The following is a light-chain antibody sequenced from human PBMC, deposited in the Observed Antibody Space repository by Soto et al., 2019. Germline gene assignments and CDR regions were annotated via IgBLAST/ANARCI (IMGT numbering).Light chain of an antibody. Sequence: DIQMTQSASSLSASVGDTVTMTCRASQSIALSVNWYQQKPGKAPKLLIYVAFTLESGVPPRFSGSGSGTEFTLTIRSLHPEDFATYYCQQSFRSPITLGQGTRLEIK. CDR2: VAF. CDR3: QQSFRSPIT. J-gene: IGKJ5*01. V-gene: IGKV1-39*01. CDR1: QSIALS.